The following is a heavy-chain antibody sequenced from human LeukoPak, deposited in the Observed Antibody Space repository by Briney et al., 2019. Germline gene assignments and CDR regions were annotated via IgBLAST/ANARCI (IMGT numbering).Heavy chain of an antibody. D-gene: IGHD6-6*01. CDR1: GYSFSGYY. J-gene: IGHJ4*02. V-gene: IGHV1-2*02. CDR3: AREYEYSNSN. Sequence: VASVKVSCKASGYSFSGYYIHWVRQAPGQGLEWMGWMNPSNGGTNYAQKFQGRVTMTRDTSISTAYMEVSSLRSDDTAIYYCAREYEYSNSNWGQGTLVTVSS. CDR2: MNPSNGGT.